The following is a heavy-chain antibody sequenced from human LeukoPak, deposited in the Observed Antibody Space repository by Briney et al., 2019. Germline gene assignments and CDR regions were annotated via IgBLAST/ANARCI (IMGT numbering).Heavy chain of an antibody. D-gene: IGHD6-19*01. Sequence: PGGSLRLSCTASGFIFSSHWMTWVRQSPGKGLEWVANIKEDGSVKYYVDSVKGRFTISRDSTKNALYLQMNSLRADDTAVYFCARDSTWLLDYWGQGTLIPVSS. V-gene: IGHV3-7*01. CDR1: GFIFSSHW. CDR2: IKEDGSVK. J-gene: IGHJ4*02. CDR3: ARDSTWLLDY.